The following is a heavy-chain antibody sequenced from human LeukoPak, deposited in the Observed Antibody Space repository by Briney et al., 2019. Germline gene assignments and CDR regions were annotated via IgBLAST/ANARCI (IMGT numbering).Heavy chain of an antibody. CDR2: IYYSGTT. J-gene: IGHJ3*02. V-gene: IGHV4-39*01. CDR1: GGSISNSPYY. Sequence: PSETLSLTCTVSGGSISNSPYYWAWIRQPPGKGLEWIGSIYYSGTTYYNPSLKSRVTISVDTSKNQFSLQLSSVTAADTAVYYCARQGCSTTDSFFKRAFDIWGQGTVVTVSS. CDR3: ARQGCSTTDSFFKRAFDI. D-gene: IGHD2/OR15-2a*01.